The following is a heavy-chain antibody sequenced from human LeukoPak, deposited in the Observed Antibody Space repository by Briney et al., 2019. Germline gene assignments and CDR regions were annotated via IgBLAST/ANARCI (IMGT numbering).Heavy chain of an antibody. CDR2: LDSDGSST. D-gene: IGHD3-16*01. CDR3: ARQGEPYAFDS. V-gene: IGHV3-74*01. J-gene: IGHJ3*02. Sequence: GGSLRLSCAASGFTFSNSWMHWVRQAPGKGLVWVSRLDSDGSSTTYADSVKGRFTISRDNAKNTLYLQMNSLRPEDTAVYYCARQGEPYAFDSWGQGTMVTVSS. CDR1: GFTFSNSW.